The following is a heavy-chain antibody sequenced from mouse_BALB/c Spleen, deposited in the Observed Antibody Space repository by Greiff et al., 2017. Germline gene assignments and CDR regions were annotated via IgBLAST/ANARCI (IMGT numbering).Heavy chain of an antibody. CDR1: GYTFTDYE. CDR2: IDPETGGT. V-gene: IGHV1-15*01. CDR3: TRWEYGNYSDY. J-gene: IGHJ2*01. Sequence: VKLQESGAELVRPGASVTLSCKASGYTFTDYEMHWVKQTPVHGLEWIGAIDPETGGTAYNQKFKGKATLTADKSSSTAYMELRSLTSEDSAVYYCTRWEYGNYSDYWGQGTTLTVSA. D-gene: IGHD2-1*01.